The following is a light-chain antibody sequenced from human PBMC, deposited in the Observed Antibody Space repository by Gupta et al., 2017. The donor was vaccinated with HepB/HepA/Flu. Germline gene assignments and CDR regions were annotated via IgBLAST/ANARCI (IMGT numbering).Light chain of an antibody. CDR3: HLYGASPRT. CDR1: QSVSNSY. Sequence: PGERVTLSCRASQSVSNSYLAWYQHKPGQAPRLLIYGTSIRATGIPDRFSGSGSGTDFTLSISRLEPEDFAVYFCHLYGASPRTFGQGTKVEIK. J-gene: IGKJ1*01. V-gene: IGKV3-20*01. CDR2: GTS.